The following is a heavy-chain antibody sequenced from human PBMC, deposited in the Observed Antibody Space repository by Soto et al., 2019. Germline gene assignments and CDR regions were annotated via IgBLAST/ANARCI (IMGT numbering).Heavy chain of an antibody. J-gene: IGHJ4*02. CDR2: INAGNGNT. D-gene: IGHD5-18*01. CDR3: AREGGYSYGFDY. V-gene: IGHV1-3*01. Sequence: ASVKVSCKASGYTFTSYAMHWVRQAPGQRLKWMGWINAGNGNTKYSQKYQGRVTITRNTSISTAYMELSSLRSEVTSVYYCAREGGYSYGFDYWGQGTLVTVSS. CDR1: GYTFTSYA.